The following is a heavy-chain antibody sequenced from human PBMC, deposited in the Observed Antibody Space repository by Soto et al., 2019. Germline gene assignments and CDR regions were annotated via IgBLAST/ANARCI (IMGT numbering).Heavy chain of an antibody. V-gene: IGHV3-23*01. D-gene: IGHD3-10*01. CDR3: AKDRGAHMVRAAMDV. CDR2: ISGSGGST. J-gene: IGHJ6*02. Sequence: PGGSLRLSCAASGFTFSSYAMSWVRQAPGKGLEWVSAISGSGGSTYYADSVKGRFTISRDNSKNTLYLQMNSLRAEDTAVYYCAKDRGAHMVRAAMDVWGQGTTVTVSS. CDR1: GFTFSSYA.